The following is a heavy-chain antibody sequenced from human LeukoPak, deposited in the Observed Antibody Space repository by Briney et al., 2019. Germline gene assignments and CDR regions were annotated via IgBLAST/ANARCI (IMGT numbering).Heavy chain of an antibody. V-gene: IGHV4-59*11. CDR3: ARDLVTVTKGFDI. Sequence: SETLSLTCAVSGDSFSSHYWTWIRQPPGRGLEWIGYISYIGTTNYNPSLKSRVTISVDTSKNQFSLKLSSVTTADTAVYYCARDLVTVTKGFDIWGLGTMVSVSS. CDR2: ISYIGTT. J-gene: IGHJ3*02. CDR1: GDSFSSHY. D-gene: IGHD4-17*01.